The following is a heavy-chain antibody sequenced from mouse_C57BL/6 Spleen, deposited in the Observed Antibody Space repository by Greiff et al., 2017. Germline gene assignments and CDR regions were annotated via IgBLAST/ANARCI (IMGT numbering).Heavy chain of an antibody. J-gene: IGHJ4*01. CDR2: IDPANGNT. CDR1: GFNIKNTY. D-gene: IGHD2-4*01. Sequence: EVQLQQSVAELVRPGASVKLSCTASGFNIKNTYMHWVKQRPEQGLEWIGRIDPANGNTKYAPKFQGKATITADTSSNTAYLQLSSLTSEDTAIYYCASYYDYDEGESYAMDYWGQGTSVTVSS. V-gene: IGHV14-3*01. CDR3: ASYYDYDEGESYAMDY.